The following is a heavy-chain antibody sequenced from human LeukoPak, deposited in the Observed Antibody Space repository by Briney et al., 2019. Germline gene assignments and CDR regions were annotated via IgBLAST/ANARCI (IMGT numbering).Heavy chain of an antibody. D-gene: IGHD4-11*01. Sequence: GASVKVSCKASGYTFTSYAMNWVRQAPGQGLEWMGWINTNTGNPTYAQGFTGRFVFSLDTSVSTAYLQMSSLKAEDTAVYYCARVDDYSNYSAFDIWGQGTMATVSS. CDR3: ARVDDYSNYSAFDI. CDR2: INTNTGNP. J-gene: IGHJ3*02. V-gene: IGHV7-4-1*02. CDR1: GYTFTSYA.